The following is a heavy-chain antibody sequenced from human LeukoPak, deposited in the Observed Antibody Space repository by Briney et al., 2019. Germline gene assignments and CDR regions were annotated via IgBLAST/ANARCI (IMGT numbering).Heavy chain of an antibody. CDR2: ISSSSGAL. D-gene: IGHD2-21*02. V-gene: IGHV3-48*04. CDR1: GFTFSTYA. J-gene: IGHJ3*02. Sequence: GGSLRLSCAASGFTFSTYAMTWVRQAPGKGLEWVSDISSSSGALYYADSVKGRFTISRDNAKNSLYLQMNSLRAEDTAVYYCARAAGLVVVTARDAFDIWGQGTMVTVSS. CDR3: ARAAGLVVVTARDAFDI.